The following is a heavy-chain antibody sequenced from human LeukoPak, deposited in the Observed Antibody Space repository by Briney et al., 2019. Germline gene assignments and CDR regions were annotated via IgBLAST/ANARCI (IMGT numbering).Heavy chain of an antibody. J-gene: IGHJ4*02. D-gene: IGHD3-3*01. CDR3: ARGFGVVIYAFDY. Sequence: PGRSLRLSCAASGFTFDDYAMHWVRQAPGKGLEWVSGINWNGGSTGYADSVKGRFTISRDNAKNSLYLQMNSLRAEDTALYYCARGFGVVIYAFDYWGQGTLVTVSS. V-gene: IGHV3-20*04. CDR1: GFTFDDYA. CDR2: INWNGGST.